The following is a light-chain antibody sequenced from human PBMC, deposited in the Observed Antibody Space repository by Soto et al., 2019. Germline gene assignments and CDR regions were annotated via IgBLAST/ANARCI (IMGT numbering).Light chain of an antibody. Sequence: HSVLTQPPSASGTPGQRVTISCSGSRSNIGSNTVNWYQQLPGTAPKLLIYSNNQRPSGVPDRFSGSKSGTSASLAISGLQSEDEADYYCAAWDDSLNGRVFGGGTKLTVL. CDR3: AAWDDSLNGRV. J-gene: IGLJ3*02. CDR1: RSNIGSNT. V-gene: IGLV1-44*01. CDR2: SNN.